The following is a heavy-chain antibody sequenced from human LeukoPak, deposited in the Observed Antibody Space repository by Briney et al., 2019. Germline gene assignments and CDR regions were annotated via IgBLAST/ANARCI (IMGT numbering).Heavy chain of an antibody. CDR3: ASRYSSGWYFDL. CDR2: IYYSGST. CDR1: DYSISSSYY. V-gene: IGHV4-61*01. Sequence: NPSETLSLTCTVSDYSISSSYYWSWIRQPPGKGLEWIGYIYYSGSTNYNPSLKSRVTISVDTSKNQFSLKLSSLTAADTAVYYCASRYSSGWYFDLWGRGTLVTVSS. J-gene: IGHJ2*01. D-gene: IGHD6-19*01.